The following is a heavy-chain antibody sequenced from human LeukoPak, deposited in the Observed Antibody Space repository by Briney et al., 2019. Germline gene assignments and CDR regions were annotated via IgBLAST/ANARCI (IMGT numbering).Heavy chain of an antibody. CDR1: GFTFSAYA. V-gene: IGHV3-64D*06. CDR3: ARDSAWEWLPDYYFDY. J-gene: IGHJ4*02. D-gene: IGHD5-24*01. CDR2: ISPNGGST. Sequence: GGSLRLSCSASGFTFSAYAMHWVRQAPGKGLEYVSAISPNGGSTYYADSVKGRFTISRDNSKNTLYLQMSSLRVEDTAVYYCARDSAWEWLPDYYFDYWGQGTLVTVSS.